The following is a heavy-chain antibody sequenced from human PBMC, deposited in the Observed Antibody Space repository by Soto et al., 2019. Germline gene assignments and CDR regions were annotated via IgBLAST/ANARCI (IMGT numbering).Heavy chain of an antibody. CDR1: GFTFSNAW. J-gene: IGHJ4*02. CDR2: IKSKTDGGTT. V-gene: IGHV3-15*01. Sequence: EVQLVESGGGLVKPGGSLRLSCAASGFTFSNAWMSWVRQAPGKGLEWVGRIKSKTDGGTTDYAAPVKGRFTISRDDSKNTLYLQMNSLKTDDTAVYYCATDRIAVRGVIKPFDYWGQGTLVPVFS. CDR3: ATDRIAVRGVIKPFDY. D-gene: IGHD3-10*01.